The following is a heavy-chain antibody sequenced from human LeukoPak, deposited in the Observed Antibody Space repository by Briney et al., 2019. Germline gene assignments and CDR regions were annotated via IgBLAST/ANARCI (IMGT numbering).Heavy chain of an antibody. J-gene: IGHJ4*02. D-gene: IGHD3-22*01. CDR3: ARDYYDSSGYYSGY. CDR1: GYTVTSYG. V-gene: IGHV1-18*01. Sequence: ASVKVSCKASGYTVTSYGISWVRQAPGQGLEWMGWISAYNGNTNYAQKLQGRVTMTTDTSTSTAYMELRSLRSDDTAVYYCARDYYDSSGYYSGYWGQGTLVTVSS. CDR2: ISAYNGNT.